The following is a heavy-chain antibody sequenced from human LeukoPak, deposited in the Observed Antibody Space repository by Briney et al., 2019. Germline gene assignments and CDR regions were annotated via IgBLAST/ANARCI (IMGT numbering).Heavy chain of an antibody. V-gene: IGHV4-38-2*02. J-gene: IGHJ4*02. Sequence: SETLSLTCTVSGSSITTYTHWGWIRQSPGKGLEWIASIHHTGNTYYNPSLESRVTISIDTSKNQFSLEVRSVTAADTAVYYCYSAFDWFNFDYWGQGTLVTVSS. CDR1: GSSITTYTH. D-gene: IGHD3-9*01. CDR2: IHHTGNT. CDR3: YSAFDWFNFDY.